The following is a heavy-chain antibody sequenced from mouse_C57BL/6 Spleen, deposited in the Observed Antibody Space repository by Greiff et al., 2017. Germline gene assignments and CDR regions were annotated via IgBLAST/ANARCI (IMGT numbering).Heavy chain of an antibody. CDR3: ARTYYGLWYFDV. Sequence: VQLQQSGAELARPGASVKMSCKASGYTFTSYTMHWVKQRPGQGLEWIGYINPSSGYTKYNQKFKDKATLTADKSSSTAYMQLSSLTSEDSAVYYCARTYYGLWYFDVCGTGTTVTVSS. CDR2: INPSSGYT. V-gene: IGHV1-4*01. CDR1: GYTFTSYT. J-gene: IGHJ1*03. D-gene: IGHD2-10*01.